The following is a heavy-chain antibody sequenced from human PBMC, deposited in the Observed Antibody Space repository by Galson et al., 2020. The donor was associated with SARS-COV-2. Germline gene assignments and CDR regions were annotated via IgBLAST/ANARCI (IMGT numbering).Heavy chain of an antibody. D-gene: IGHD3-22*01. Sequence: SETLSLTCTVSGGSISSYYWSWIRQPPGKGLEWIGYIYYSGSTNYNPSLKSRVTISVDTSKNQFSLKLSSVTAADTAVYYCARTADYYDSSGYWGIENWGQGTLVTVSS. CDR2: IYYSGST. CDR3: ARTADYYDSSGYWGIEN. J-gene: IGHJ4*02. V-gene: IGHV4-59*12. CDR1: GGSISSYY.